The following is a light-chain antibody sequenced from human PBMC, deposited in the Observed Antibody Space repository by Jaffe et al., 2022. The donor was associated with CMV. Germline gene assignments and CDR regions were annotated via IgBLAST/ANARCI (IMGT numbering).Light chain of an antibody. Sequence: DIQLTQSPSSLSASVGDRVTITCRTSQIIASYLNWYQQKPGKAPKLLIYAASSLHSGVPSRFSGSGSGTDFTLTISSLQPEDFATYYCQQSYSSRRTFGQGTKVEIK. CDR2: AAS. CDR1: QIIASY. J-gene: IGKJ1*01. CDR3: QQSYSSRRT. V-gene: IGKV1-39*01.